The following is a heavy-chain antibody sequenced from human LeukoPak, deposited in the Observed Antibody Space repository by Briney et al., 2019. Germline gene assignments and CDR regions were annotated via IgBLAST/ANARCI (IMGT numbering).Heavy chain of an antibody. D-gene: IGHD3-22*01. Sequence: SETLSLTCTVSGGSMRNYYWNWIRQPPWKGLEWIGYIYYSGNTNYNPSLESRVTISVDTSRNQFSLRLNSVTAADTAVYYCARDRPTYYYDSSGLGGFDYWGQGSLVTVSS. CDR1: GGSMRNYY. J-gene: IGHJ4*02. V-gene: IGHV4-59*01. CDR2: IYYSGNT. CDR3: ARDRPTYYYDSSGLGGFDY.